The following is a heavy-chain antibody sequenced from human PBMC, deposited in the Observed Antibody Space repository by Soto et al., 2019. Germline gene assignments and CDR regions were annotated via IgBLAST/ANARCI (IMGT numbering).Heavy chain of an antibody. Sequence: GGSLRLSCAASGFTFSDYSMNWVRQAPGKGLEWVSSVSRSSDYIYYADSVKGRFTISRDNAKNSLYLQMSSLRAEDTAVYYCGRDVSPGTIYAFDIWGQGTMVTVSS. D-gene: IGHD1-1*01. V-gene: IGHV3-21*01. CDR2: VSRSSDYI. CDR1: GFTFSDYS. J-gene: IGHJ3*02. CDR3: GRDVSPGTIYAFDI.